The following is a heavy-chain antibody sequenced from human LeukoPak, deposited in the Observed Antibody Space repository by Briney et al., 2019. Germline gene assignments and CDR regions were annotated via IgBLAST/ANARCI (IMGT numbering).Heavy chain of an antibody. CDR2: INHSGRT. CDR1: GFTFSSYA. J-gene: IGHJ5*02. D-gene: IGHD3-10*01. V-gene: IGHV4-34*01. Sequence: GSLRLSCAASGFTFSSYAMSWIRQPPGKGLEWIGEINHSGRTNYNPSLKSRVTISVDTSKNQLSLNLRSVTAADTAVYYCARRNEYGSGSPVGHWGQGTLVTVSS. CDR3: ARRNEYGSGSPVGH.